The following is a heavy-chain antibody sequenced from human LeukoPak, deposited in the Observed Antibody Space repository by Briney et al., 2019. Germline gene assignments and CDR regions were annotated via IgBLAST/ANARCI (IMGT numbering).Heavy chain of an antibody. V-gene: IGHV3-23*01. Sequence: QSGGSLRLSCAASGFTFSSYAMSWVRQAPGKGLEWVSAISGSGGSTYYADSVKGRFTISRDNSKNTLYLQMNSLRAEDTAVYYCAKDHFYGPIVGATTDYWGQGTLVTVSS. J-gene: IGHJ4*02. CDR2: ISGSGGST. D-gene: IGHD1-26*01. CDR3: AKDHFYGPIVGATTDY. CDR1: GFTFSSYA.